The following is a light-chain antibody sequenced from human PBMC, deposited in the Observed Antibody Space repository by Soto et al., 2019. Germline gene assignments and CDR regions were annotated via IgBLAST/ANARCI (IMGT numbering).Light chain of an antibody. CDR1: SSDVGGYNY. V-gene: IGLV2-14*01. J-gene: IGLJ1*01. CDR2: DVS. CDR3: TSYTSSSTLGV. Sequence: QSALTQPASVSGSPGQSITISCTGTSSDVGGYNYVSWYQQHPGKAPKLMIYDVSNRPSGVSNRFSGSKSGNTASLTISGPQAGDEADYYGTSYTSSSTLGVFGTGTKLTVL.